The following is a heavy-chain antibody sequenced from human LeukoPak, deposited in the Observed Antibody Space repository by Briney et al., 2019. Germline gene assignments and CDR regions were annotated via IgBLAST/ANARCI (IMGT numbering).Heavy chain of an antibody. Sequence: GGSLRLSCAASGFTFSSYSMNWVRQAPGKGLEWVSSISSSSSYIYYADSVKGRFTISSDNAKNSLYLQMNSLRAEDTAVYYCARDDTAVNAFDIWGQGTMVTVSS. V-gene: IGHV3-21*01. CDR2: ISSSSSYI. J-gene: IGHJ3*02. CDR1: GFTFSSYS. D-gene: IGHD4-11*01. CDR3: ARDDTAVNAFDI.